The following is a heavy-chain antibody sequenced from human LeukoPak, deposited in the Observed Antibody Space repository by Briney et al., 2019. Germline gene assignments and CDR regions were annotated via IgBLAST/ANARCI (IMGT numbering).Heavy chain of an antibody. D-gene: IGHD2-21*01. V-gene: IGHV3-74*01. CDR1: GFTFSSYW. J-gene: IGHJ3*02. CDR3: AREFPPSLKIRALEI. Sequence: GGSLRLSCAASGFTFSSYWMHWVRQAPGKGLVWVSRINSDGSSTSYADSVKCRFTISRDNAKNTLYLQMNSLRAEDTAVYYCAREFPPSLKIRALEIGGLGTMYTVFS. CDR2: INSDGSST.